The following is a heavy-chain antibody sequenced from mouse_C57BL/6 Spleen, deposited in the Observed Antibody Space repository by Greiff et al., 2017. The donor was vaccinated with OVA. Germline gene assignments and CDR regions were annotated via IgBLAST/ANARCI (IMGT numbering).Heavy chain of an antibody. CDR3: ARVPFYGSSYEWYFDV. D-gene: IGHD1-1*01. Sequence: DVMLVESGGGLVKPGGSLKLSCAASGFTFSSYAMSWVRQTPEKRLEWVATISDGGSYTYYPDNVKGRFTISRDNAKNNLYLQMSHLKSEDTAMYYCARVPFYGSSYEWYFDVWGTGTTVTVSS. CDR1: GFTFSSYA. J-gene: IGHJ1*03. CDR2: ISDGGSYT. V-gene: IGHV5-4*03.